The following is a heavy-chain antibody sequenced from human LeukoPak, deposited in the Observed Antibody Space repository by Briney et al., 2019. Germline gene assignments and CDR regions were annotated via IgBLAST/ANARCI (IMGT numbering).Heavy chain of an antibody. CDR1: GFTVSTNS. D-gene: IGHD4/OR15-4a*01. Sequence: GGSLRLSCTVSGFTVSTNSMSWVRQAPGKGLEWVSFIYSDNTHYSDSAKGRFTISRDNSKNTLYLQMNSLRAEDTAVYYCARRAGAYSHPYDYWGQGTLVTVSS. CDR3: ARRAGAYSHPYDY. J-gene: IGHJ4*02. CDR2: IYSDNT. V-gene: IGHV3-53*01.